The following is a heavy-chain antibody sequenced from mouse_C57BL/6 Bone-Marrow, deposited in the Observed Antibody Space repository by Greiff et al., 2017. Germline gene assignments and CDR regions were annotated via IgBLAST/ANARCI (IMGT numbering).Heavy chain of an antibody. V-gene: IGHV14-4*01. J-gene: IGHJ4*01. Sequence: VQLQQSGAELVRPGASVKLSCTASGFNIKDDYMHWVKRRPEQGLEWIGWIDPENGDTEYASKFQGKATITAETSSNTAYLQLSSLTSEDTAVYYCTTRFMDYWGQGTSVTVSS. CDR1: GFNIKDDY. CDR3: TTRFMDY. CDR2: IDPENGDT.